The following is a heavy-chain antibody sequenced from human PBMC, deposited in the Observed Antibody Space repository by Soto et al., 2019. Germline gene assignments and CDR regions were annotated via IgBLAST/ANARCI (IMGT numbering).Heavy chain of an antibody. Sequence: PGGSLRLSCAASGFTFSSYGMHWVRQAPGKGLEWVAVISYDGSNKYYADSVKGRFTISRDNPKNTLYLQMNSLRAEDTAVYYCAKEIPGVYFAYGMDVWGQGTTVTVSS. CDR2: ISYDGSNK. J-gene: IGHJ6*02. D-gene: IGHD4-17*01. CDR3: AKEIPGVYFAYGMDV. CDR1: GFTFSSYG. V-gene: IGHV3-30*18.